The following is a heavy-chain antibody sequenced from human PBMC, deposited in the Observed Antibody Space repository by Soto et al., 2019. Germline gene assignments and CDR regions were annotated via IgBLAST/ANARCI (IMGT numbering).Heavy chain of an antibody. Sequence: PWGSLRLSCAASGFTFSSYSMNWVRRAPGKGLEWVSSISSSSYIYYADSVKGRFTISRDNAKNSLYLQMNSLRAEDTAVYYCARDRQDYYDSSGLNDYWGQGTLVTVSS. CDR1: GFTFSSYS. J-gene: IGHJ4*02. V-gene: IGHV3-21*01. D-gene: IGHD3-22*01. CDR3: ARDRQDYYDSSGLNDY. CDR2: ISSSSYI.